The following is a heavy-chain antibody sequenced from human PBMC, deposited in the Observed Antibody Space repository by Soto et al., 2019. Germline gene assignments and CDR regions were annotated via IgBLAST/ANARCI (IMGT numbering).Heavy chain of an antibody. CDR2: INTDNGGA. Sequence: QVQLVQSGAEVKKPGASVKVSCKASGYIFTDYHIHWVRQAPGQGLEFMGWINTDNGGAGSAQQFQGRVTVTRDTSITTVYLELSNLRSDDTAVYYCARVVRGVVNWFDPWGQGTLVTVSS. V-gene: IGHV1-2*02. CDR1: GYIFTDYH. J-gene: IGHJ5*02. CDR3: ARVVRGVVNWFDP. D-gene: IGHD3-10*01.